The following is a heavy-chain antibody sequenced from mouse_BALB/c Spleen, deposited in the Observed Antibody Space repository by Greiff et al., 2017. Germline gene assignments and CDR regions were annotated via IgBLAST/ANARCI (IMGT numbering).Heavy chain of an antibody. CDR3: ARENGNYYFDY. Sequence: EVNVVESGGGLVQPGGSLKLSCAASGFTFSSYGMSWVRQTPDKRLELVATINSNGGSTYYPDSVKGRFTISRDNAKNTLYLQMSSLKSEDTAMYYCARENGNYYFDYWGQGTTLTVSS. V-gene: IGHV5-6-3*01. J-gene: IGHJ2*01. CDR1: GFTFSSYG. CDR2: INSNGGST. D-gene: IGHD2-1*01.